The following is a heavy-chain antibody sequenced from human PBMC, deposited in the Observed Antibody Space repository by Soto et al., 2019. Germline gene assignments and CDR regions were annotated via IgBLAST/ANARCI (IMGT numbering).Heavy chain of an antibody. CDR1: GYTFTGHY. CDR2: IGPESGAT. CDR3: GRGRSGQIVVFY. V-gene: IGHV1-2*02. D-gene: IGHD1-26*01. Sequence: GASVEVSCEACGYTFTGHYIHRVRQAPEQGPEWMGEIGPESGATRYAQKFQGRVTMTRDMSITTVYMELNNLSPDDTAVYYCGRGRSGQIVVFYWGQGTPVTVSS. J-gene: IGHJ4*02.